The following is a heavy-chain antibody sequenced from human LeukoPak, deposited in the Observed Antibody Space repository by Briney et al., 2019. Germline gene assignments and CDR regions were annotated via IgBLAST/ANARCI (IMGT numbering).Heavy chain of an antibody. CDR1: GFTFSSYA. CDR2: ISYDGSNK. V-gene: IGHV3-30-3*01. CDR3: ARDGYLAYCGGDCYLGAFDI. D-gene: IGHD2-21*02. Sequence: GGSLRLSCAASGFTFSSYAMHWVRQAPGKGLEWVAVISYDGSNKYYADSVKGRFPISRDNSKNTLYLQMNSLRAEDTAVYYCARDGYLAYCGGDCYLGAFDIWGQGTMVTASS. J-gene: IGHJ3*02.